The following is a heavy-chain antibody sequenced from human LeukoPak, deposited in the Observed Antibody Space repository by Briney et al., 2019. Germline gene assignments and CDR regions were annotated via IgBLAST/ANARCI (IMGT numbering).Heavy chain of an antibody. D-gene: IGHD5-18*01. CDR3: AKGGDTAMEAFDY. Sequence: GASAKVSCKASGYTFTGYYMHWVRQAPGQGLEWMGWINPNSGGTNYAQKFQGWVTMTRDTSISTAYMELSRLRSDDTAGYYCAKGGDTAMEAFDYWGQGTLVTVSS. CDR2: INPNSGGT. CDR1: GYTFTGYY. J-gene: IGHJ4*02. V-gene: IGHV1-2*04.